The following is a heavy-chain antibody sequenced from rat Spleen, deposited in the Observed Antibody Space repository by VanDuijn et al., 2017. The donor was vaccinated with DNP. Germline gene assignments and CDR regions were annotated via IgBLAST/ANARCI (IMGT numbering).Heavy chain of an antibody. CDR1: GHSIASSY. V-gene: IGHV3-1*01. D-gene: IGHD4-3*01. Sequence: EVQLQESGPGLVKPSQSLSLTCSVTGHSIASSYWGWIRKFPRNRMEWIGHISYSGRTNFNPSLESRISITRDTSKNQFFLQLRSMTAEDTATYYCAREVIVRSTFSHWGQGVMVTVSS. CDR2: ISYSGRT. J-gene: IGHJ2*01. CDR3: AREVIVRSTFSH.